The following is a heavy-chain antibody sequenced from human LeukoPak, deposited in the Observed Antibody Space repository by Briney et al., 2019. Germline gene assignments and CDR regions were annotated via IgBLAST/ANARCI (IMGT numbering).Heavy chain of an antibody. V-gene: IGHV1-2*06. J-gene: IGHJ5*02. CDR3: ARDRYQLLWRYNWFDP. CDR2: INPNSGGT. CDR1: GYTFTGYY. D-gene: IGHD2-2*01. Sequence: GASVKVSCKASGYTFTGYYMHWVRQAPGQGLEWMGRINPNSGGTNYAQKFQGRVTMTRDTSISTAYMELSRLRSDDTAVYYCARDRYQLLWRYNWFDPWGQGNLVTVSS.